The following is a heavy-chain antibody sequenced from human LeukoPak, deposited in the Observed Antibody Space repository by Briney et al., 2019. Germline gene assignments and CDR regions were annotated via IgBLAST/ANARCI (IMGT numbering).Heavy chain of an antibody. V-gene: IGHV1-18*01. D-gene: IGHD4-23*01. Sequence: VASVKVSCKASGYTFTSYGISWVRQAPGQGLEWMGWISAYNGNTNYAQKLQGRVTMTTDTSTSTAYMELRSLRSDDTAVYYCARNGWRGDYGGNNWFDPWGQGTLVTVSS. J-gene: IGHJ5*02. CDR1: GYTFTSYG. CDR2: ISAYNGNT. CDR3: ARNGWRGDYGGNNWFDP.